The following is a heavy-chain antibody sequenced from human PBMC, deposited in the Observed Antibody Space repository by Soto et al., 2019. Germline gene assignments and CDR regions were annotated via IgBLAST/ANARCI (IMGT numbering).Heavy chain of an antibody. V-gene: IGHV4-39*01. D-gene: IGHD2-15*01. J-gene: IGHJ6*03. CDR2: IYYSGST. CDR1: GDSISSSSYY. CDR3: ARHQPNCSGGRCHPEAHYYYMDV. Sequence: SETLSLTCTVSGDSISSSSYYWGWIRQPPGKGLEWIGNIYYSGSTSYNPSLKSRVTISVDTSKNQFSLKLSSVTAADTAVYYCARHQPNCSGGRCHPEAHYYYMDVWGKGTTVTVSS.